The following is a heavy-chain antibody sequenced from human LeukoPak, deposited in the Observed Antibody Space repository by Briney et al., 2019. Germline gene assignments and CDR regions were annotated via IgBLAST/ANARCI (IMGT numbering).Heavy chain of an antibody. CDR1: GFTFTSYW. D-gene: IGHD2-15*01. V-gene: IGHV3-7*01. CDR2: IKQDGSEK. Sequence: GGSLRLSCAASGFTFTSYWMTWLRQAPGKGLEWVANIKQDGSEKYYVDSLKGRFTISRDNAKNSLYPQMNSLRAEDTAVYYCARVRGYCSGGSCFPFDSWGQGTLVTVSS. J-gene: IGHJ4*02. CDR3: ARVRGYCSGGSCFPFDS.